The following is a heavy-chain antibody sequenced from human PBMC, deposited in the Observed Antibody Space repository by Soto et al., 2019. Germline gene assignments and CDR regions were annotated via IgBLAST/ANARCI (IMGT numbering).Heavy chain of an antibody. Sequence: PGGSLRLSCAASGFTFSSYWMSWVRQAPGKGLEWVANIKLDGSEKYYVDSVKGRFTISRDNAKNSLYLQMNSLRAEDTAVYYCARAGYSGYDFYYGMDVWGQGTTVTVSS. D-gene: IGHD5-12*01. V-gene: IGHV3-7*03. CDR2: IKLDGSEK. J-gene: IGHJ6*02. CDR3: ARAGYSGYDFYYGMDV. CDR1: GFTFSSYW.